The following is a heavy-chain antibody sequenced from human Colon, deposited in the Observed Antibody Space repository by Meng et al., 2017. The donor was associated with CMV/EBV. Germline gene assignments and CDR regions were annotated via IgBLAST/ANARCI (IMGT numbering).Heavy chain of an antibody. V-gene: IGHV1-69*04. J-gene: IGHJ4*02. CDR1: GGTFRSYS. CDR2: ISPALGIA. D-gene: IGHD3-16*01. CDR3: ARDVLWGSSSTYFDY. Sequence: SVKVSCKASGGTFRSYSISWLRQAPGQGREWMGRISPALGIASYAQKFPDGVTITADISTSTAYMELTTLRSDDTAVYYCARDVLWGSSSTYFDYWGQGTLVTVSS.